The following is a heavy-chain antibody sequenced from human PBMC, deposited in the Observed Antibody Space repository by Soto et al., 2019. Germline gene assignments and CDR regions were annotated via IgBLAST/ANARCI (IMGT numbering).Heavy chain of an antibody. J-gene: IGHJ4*02. CDR1: GFTFSSYS. CDR3: ARVLVRRGAFDY. D-gene: IGHD1-26*01. V-gene: IGHV3-21*01. CDR2: ISSSSSYI. Sequence: EVQLVESGGGLVKPGGSLRLSCAASGFTFSSYSMNWVRQAPGKGLEWVSSISSSSSYIYYADSVKGRFTISRDNAKNSLYLQMNSLRAEDTAVYYCARVLVRRGAFDYWGQGTLVTVSS.